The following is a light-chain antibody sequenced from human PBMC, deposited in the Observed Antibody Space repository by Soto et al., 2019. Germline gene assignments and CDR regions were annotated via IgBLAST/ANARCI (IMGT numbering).Light chain of an antibody. CDR1: QSVSSY. J-gene: IGKJ2*01. CDR2: GAS. V-gene: IGKV3-20*01. Sequence: EIVLTQSPGTLSLSPGERASLSCGASQSVSSYLAWYQQKPGQAPRLVIYGASNRATGIPDRVSGSGSGTDFTLTISRLEPEDFAVYYCQKYDSSPYTFGQGTKLEIK. CDR3: QKYDSSPYT.